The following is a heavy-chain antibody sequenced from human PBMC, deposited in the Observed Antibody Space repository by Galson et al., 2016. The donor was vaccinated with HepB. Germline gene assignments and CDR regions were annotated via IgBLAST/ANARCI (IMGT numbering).Heavy chain of an antibody. CDR3: VRDGRISSGSFRRWDD. V-gene: IGHV3-33*01. CDR1: GFTFTNYG. J-gene: IGHJ4*02. Sequence: SLRLSCAASGFTFTNYGMHWVRQAPGKGLEWVAVIWFDGTLKYYGDSVRGRFTISRDDSQSTLHLQMNSLRVEDTAVYYGVRDGRISSGSFRRWDDWGRGTLVPVSS. CDR2: IWFDGTLK. D-gene: IGHD3-22*01.